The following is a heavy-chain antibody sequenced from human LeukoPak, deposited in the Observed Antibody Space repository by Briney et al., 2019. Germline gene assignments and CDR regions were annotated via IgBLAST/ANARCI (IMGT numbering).Heavy chain of an antibody. CDR3: AKDSYDSSGSRYDY. J-gene: IGHJ4*02. CDR1: XXTXXSXX. Sequence: PGXSLRXSCSASXXTXXSXXMSWVRXAXGVGLXXVXXISGGGGSTWYADSVKGRFTISRDNSKNTLYMQMNSLRAEDTAVYYCAKDSYDSSGSRYDYWGQGTLVTVSS. D-gene: IGHD3-22*01. CDR2: ISGGGGST. V-gene: IGHV3-23*01.